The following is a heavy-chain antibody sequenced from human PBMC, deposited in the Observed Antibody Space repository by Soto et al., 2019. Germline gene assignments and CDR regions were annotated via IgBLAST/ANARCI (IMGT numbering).Heavy chain of an antibody. V-gene: IGHV3-23*01. CDR1: GFTFSSSA. CDR2: ISGSGGST. J-gene: IGHJ4*02. Sequence: GGSLRLSCAASGFTFSSSAMSWVRQAPGKGLEWVSAISGSGGSTYYADSVKGRFTISRDNSKNTLYLQMNSLRAEDTAVYYCAKDHPLRFLEWLQVPLDFDYWGQGTLVTVSS. D-gene: IGHD3-3*01. CDR3: AKDHPLRFLEWLQVPLDFDY.